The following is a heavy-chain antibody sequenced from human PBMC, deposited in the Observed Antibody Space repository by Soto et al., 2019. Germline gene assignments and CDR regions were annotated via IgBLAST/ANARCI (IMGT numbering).Heavy chain of an antibody. Sequence: EVQLVESGGGLVQPGGSLRLSCAASGFTFCSYSMNWVRQAPGKGLEWVSYISSSSSTIYYADSVKGRFTISRDNAKNSLYLQMNSLRDEDTAVYYWAKEHSSSWYLFDYWGQGTLVTASS. J-gene: IGHJ4*02. CDR2: ISSSSSTI. CDR1: GFTFCSYS. D-gene: IGHD6-13*01. V-gene: IGHV3-48*02. CDR3: AKEHSSSWYLFDY.